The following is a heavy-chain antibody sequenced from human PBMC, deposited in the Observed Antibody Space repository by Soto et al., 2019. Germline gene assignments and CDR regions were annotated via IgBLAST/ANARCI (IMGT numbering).Heavy chain of an antibody. J-gene: IGHJ4*02. CDR1: GFTVSSNY. V-gene: IGHV3-66*01. CDR2: IYSGGST. D-gene: IGHD1-26*01. Sequence: EVQLVESGGGLVQPGGSLRLSCAASGFTVSSNYMSWVRQAPGKGLEWVAVIYSGGSTYYADSMKGRFIISRDNSENTLFLQMNSLRDEDTAVYYCVRDKAVGATDYWGQGTLVTLS. CDR3: VRDKAVGATDY.